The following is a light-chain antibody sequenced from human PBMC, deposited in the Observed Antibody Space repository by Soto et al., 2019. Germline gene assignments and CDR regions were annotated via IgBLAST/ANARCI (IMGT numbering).Light chain of an antibody. Sequence: DIVMTQSQDSLAVSLGERSTINCKSSQSIVYTSNNNNYLAWDQQKPGQPPTLLIYWASTRESGVPDRFSGSGSGTDFTLTITSLQAEDVAVYYCQPYYNTPYTFGQGTRLEIK. CDR1: QSIVYTSNNNNY. V-gene: IGKV4-1*01. J-gene: IGKJ2*01. CDR2: WAS. CDR3: QPYYNTPYT.